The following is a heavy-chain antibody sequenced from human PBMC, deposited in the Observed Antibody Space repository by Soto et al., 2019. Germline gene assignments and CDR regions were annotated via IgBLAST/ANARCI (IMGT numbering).Heavy chain of an antibody. CDR1: GYTFTGYY. CDR2: ISPNSGGT. Sequence: ASVKVSCKASGYTFTGYYMHWVRQAPGQGLEWMGWISPNSGGTNYAQKFQGWVTMTRDTSISTAYMELSRLRSDDTAVYYCARTSMQSRGYSYGHGGMDVWGQGTTVTVSS. J-gene: IGHJ6*02. V-gene: IGHV1-2*04. D-gene: IGHD5-18*01. CDR3: ARTSMQSRGYSYGHGGMDV.